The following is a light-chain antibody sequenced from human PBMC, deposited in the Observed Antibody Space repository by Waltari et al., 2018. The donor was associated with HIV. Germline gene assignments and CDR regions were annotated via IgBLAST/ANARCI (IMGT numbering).Light chain of an antibody. Sequence: QSVLTQPASISGSPGQPISIPCTGNNSDIGNYVSWYRQHTDKAPKLVIYEVTSRPSGISNRLYGSKSGTTAFLTISGVQPEDEATYYCCSKESAGGWVFGGGTKLTVL. V-gene: IGLV2-14*03. CDR1: NSDIGNY. CDR2: EVT. CDR3: CSKESAGGWV. J-gene: IGLJ3*02.